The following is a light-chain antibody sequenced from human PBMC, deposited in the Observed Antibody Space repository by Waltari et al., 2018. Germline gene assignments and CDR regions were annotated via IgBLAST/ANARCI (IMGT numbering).Light chain of an antibody. V-gene: IGKV1-9*01. CDR2: AAY. CDR3: QQLISDPFT. Sequence: TARASQGINDYLALYQQKLGKAPKRWIYAAYTFQSGVPLRFSGSGSGTYFTLTIGSLQPEDFATYYCQQLISDPFTFGPGTKVDI. J-gene: IGKJ3*01. CDR1: QGINDY.